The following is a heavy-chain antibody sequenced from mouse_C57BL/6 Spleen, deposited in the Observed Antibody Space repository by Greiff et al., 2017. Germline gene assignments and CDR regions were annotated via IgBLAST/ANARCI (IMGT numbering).Heavy chain of an antibody. CDR1: GYTFTSYW. CDR2: IYPGSGST. Sequence: QVQLQQPGAELVKPGASVKMSCKASGYTFTSYWITWVKQRPGQGLEWIGDIYPGSGSTNYNEKFKSKATLTVDTSSSTAYMQLSSLTSEDSAVYYCARSRDYSNYGGFAYWGQGALVSVAA. J-gene: IGHJ3*01. D-gene: IGHD2-5*01. CDR3: ARSRDYSNYGGFAY. V-gene: IGHV1-55*01.